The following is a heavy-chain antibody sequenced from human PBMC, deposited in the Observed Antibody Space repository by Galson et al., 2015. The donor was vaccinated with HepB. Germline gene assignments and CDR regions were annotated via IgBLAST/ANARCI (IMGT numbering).Heavy chain of an antibody. J-gene: IGHJ3*02. CDR3: ARSVQLERQGNAFDI. CDR1: GYTFTSYY. Sequence: SVKVSCKASGYTFTSYYMHWVRQAPGQGLEWMGIINPSGGSTSYAQKFQGRVTMTRDTSTSTVYMELSSLRSEDTAVYCCARSVQLERQGNAFDIWGQGTMVTVSS. CDR2: INPSGGST. V-gene: IGHV1-46*01. D-gene: IGHD1-1*01.